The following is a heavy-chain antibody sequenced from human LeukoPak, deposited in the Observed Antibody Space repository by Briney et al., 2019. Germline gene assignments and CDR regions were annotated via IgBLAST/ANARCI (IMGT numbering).Heavy chain of an antibody. J-gene: IGHJ4*02. D-gene: IGHD3-16*02. V-gene: IGHV4-39*01. CDR1: GGSISSSSYY. CDR2: IYYSGST. CDR3: ARVMITFEGVIVFFDY. Sequence: KPSETLSLTCTVSGGSISSSSYYWGWIRQPPGKGLEWIGSIYYSGSTYYNPSLKSRVTISVDTSKNQFSLKLSSVTAADTAVYYCARVMITFEGVIVFFDYWGQGTLVTVSS.